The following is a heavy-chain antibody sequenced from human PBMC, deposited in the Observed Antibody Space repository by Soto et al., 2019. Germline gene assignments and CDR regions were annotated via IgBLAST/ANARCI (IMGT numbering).Heavy chain of an antibody. CDR2: IRNKANSYST. V-gene: IGHV3-72*01. Sequence: EVQLLESGGGLVQPGGSLRLSCVASGFTISDHYMDRVRQAPGKGLEWVGRIRNKANSYSTQYAASVEGRFTVSRDDSKNSVFLQMNSLKSDDTAVYYCVRVRLGAPTRYFDYWGQGTLVTVSS. CDR1: GFTISDHY. J-gene: IGHJ4*02. CDR3: VRVRLGAPTRYFDY.